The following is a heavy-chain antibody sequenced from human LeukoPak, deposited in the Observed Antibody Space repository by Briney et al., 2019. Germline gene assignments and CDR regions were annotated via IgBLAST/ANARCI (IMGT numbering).Heavy chain of an antibody. CDR3: ARDQDISSNNWFDP. CDR2: IIPILGTA. Sequence: EASVKVSCKASGGTFSSYAISWVRQAPGQGLEWMGGIIPILGTANYAQKFQGRVTITADESTSTAYMELSSLRSEDTAVYYCARDQDISSNNWFDPWGQGTLVTVSS. CDR1: GGTFSSYA. V-gene: IGHV1-69*13. J-gene: IGHJ5*02. D-gene: IGHD2-15*01.